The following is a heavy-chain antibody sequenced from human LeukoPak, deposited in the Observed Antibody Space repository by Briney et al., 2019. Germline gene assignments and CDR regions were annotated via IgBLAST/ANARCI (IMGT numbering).Heavy chain of an antibody. V-gene: IGHV4-4*07. Sequence: SETLSLTCTVSGGSISNDYWSWIRQPAGKGLEWIGRIFPSGNTNYNPSLRSRITMSVDTAKNQFSLKLNSVTAADTAVYYCARNRYYYGSGNYGVPNWFDPWGQGTLVTVSS. J-gene: IGHJ5*02. CDR2: IFPSGNT. CDR3: ARNRYYYGSGNYGVPNWFDP. D-gene: IGHD3-10*01. CDR1: GGSISNDY.